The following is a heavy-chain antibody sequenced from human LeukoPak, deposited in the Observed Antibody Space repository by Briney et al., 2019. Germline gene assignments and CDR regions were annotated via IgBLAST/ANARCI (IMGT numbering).Heavy chain of an antibody. CDR1: GYSFSNYW. J-gene: IGHJ6*03. CDR3: ARHRYYSDTSGYYYYMDV. Sequence: GDSLKISCKGSGYSFSNYWIGWVRQMPGKGLEWMRIIYPSDSDTRYSPSFQGQVTISADKSISTAYVQWSSLKASDTAMYYCARHRYYSDTSGYYYYMDVWGEGTTVTVSS. V-gene: IGHV5-51*01. CDR2: IYPSDSDT. D-gene: IGHD3-22*01.